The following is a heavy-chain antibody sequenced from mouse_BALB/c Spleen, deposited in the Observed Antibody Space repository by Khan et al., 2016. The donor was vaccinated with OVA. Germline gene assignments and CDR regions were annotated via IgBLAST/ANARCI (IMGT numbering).Heavy chain of an antibody. J-gene: IGHJ2*01. V-gene: IGHV1-7*01. CDR2: INPTSGYT. CDR1: GYTFTTYW. CDR3: TRDRIDY. Sequence: QVQLKESGAELAKPGASVKMSCKASGYTFTTYWMHWVNKRPGQGLEWIGYINPTSGYTAYNEKFKDRTTFFADRSSSTAYMQLSSLTSEDSAVYNCTRDRIDYWGQGTTLTVSS.